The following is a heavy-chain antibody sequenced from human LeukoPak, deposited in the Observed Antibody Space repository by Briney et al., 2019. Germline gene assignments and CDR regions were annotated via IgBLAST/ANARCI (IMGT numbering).Heavy chain of an antibody. J-gene: IGHJ4*02. CDR3: ATKQWLAPPPDS. Sequence: PGGSLRLSCAASGFTFSKYWMLWLRQAPGKGLESVSQINTDGTVTTYGDSVRGRFNVYRDNADNTMFLQMNNVRDEDTAVYYCATKQWLAPPPDSWGQGTPVTVSS. CDR1: GFTFSKYW. D-gene: IGHD6-19*01. CDR2: INTDGTVT. V-gene: IGHV3-74*01.